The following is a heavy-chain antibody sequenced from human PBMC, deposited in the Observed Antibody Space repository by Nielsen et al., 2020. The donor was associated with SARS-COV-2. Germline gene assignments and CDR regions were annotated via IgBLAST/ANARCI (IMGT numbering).Heavy chain of an antibody. J-gene: IGHJ4*02. V-gene: IGHV1-69*13. CDR2: ILPPYGRT. Sequence: SVKVSCKASGVTLNSYSIFWVRLVPGQGLEWMGGILPPYGRTNYAQKFQDRLKFTADEATTTAYMELGSLTSEDTALYYCSGRRHKGTLEHWGQGTLVTVSS. D-gene: IGHD1-26*01. CDR3: SGRRHKGTLEH. CDR1: GVTLNSYS.